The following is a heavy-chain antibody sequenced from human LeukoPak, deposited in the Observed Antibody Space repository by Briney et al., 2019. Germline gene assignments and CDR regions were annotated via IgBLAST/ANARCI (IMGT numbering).Heavy chain of an antibody. Sequence: GGSLRLSCAASGFTFSSYSMNWVRQAPGKGLEWVSSISSSSSYIYYADSVKGRFTISRDNAKNSLYLQMNSLRAGDTAVYYCARSKPTVVPAARRAYDAFDIWGQGTMVTVSS. J-gene: IGHJ3*02. D-gene: IGHD2-2*01. CDR1: GFTFSSYS. V-gene: IGHV3-21*01. CDR2: ISSSSSYI. CDR3: ARSKPTVVPAARRAYDAFDI.